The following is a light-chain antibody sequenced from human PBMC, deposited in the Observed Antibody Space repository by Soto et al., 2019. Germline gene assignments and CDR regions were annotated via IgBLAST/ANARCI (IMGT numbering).Light chain of an antibody. CDR1: QSVSSY. V-gene: IGKV3-11*01. CDR2: DAS. Sequence: DIVVAPAPATLSLSPVERATLSCRASQSVSSYLAWYQQTPGQAPRLLIYDASNRATGIPARFSGSGSGTDFTLTISILEPDDFAVYYCQQRSNWRTFGQGTKVDIK. J-gene: IGKJ1*01. CDR3: QQRSNWRT.